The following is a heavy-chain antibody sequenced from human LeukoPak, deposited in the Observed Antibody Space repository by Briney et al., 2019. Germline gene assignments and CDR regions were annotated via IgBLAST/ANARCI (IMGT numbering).Heavy chain of an antibody. CDR3: ARAPYDSSGYDY. Sequence: GGSLRLSCAASGFTFSSYSMNWVRQAPGNRLEWVSSISSSSSYIYYADSVKGRFTISRDNAKNSLYLQMNSLRAEDTAVYYCARAPYDSSGYDYWGQGTLVTVSS. J-gene: IGHJ4*02. V-gene: IGHV3-21*01. CDR2: ISSSSSYI. CDR1: GFTFSSYS. D-gene: IGHD3-22*01.